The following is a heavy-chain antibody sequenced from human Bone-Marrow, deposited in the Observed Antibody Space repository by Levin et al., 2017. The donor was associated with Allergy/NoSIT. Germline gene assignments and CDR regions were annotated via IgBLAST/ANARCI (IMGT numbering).Heavy chain of an antibody. CDR2: IYGDGSA. V-gene: IGHV3-53*01. D-gene: IGHD1-7*01. Sequence: PGESLKISCAASEFTVINNYMTWVRQAPGKGLEWVSVIYGDGSAHYADSVRGRFTVSRDNSKNTEYLQMNSLRAEDTAVYYCASRTGTRNWYFDLWGRGTLVTVSS. J-gene: IGHJ2*01. CDR3: ASRTGTRNWYFDL. CDR1: EFTVINNY.